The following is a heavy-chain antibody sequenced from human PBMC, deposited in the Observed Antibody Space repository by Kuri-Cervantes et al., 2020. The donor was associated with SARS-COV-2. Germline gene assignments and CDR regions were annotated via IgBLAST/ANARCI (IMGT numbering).Heavy chain of an antibody. J-gene: IGHJ6*02. Sequence: GESLKISCAASGIIFSNYRMSWVRQAPGKGLEWVANIKEDGNGKNYVDSVKGRFTISRDNAKNSLYLQMNSMSAEDTAVYYCARDLIDTVLRLDAMDVWGQGTMVTVSS. CDR2: IKEDGNGK. D-gene: IGHD2/OR15-2a*01. CDR1: GIIFSNYR. CDR3: ARDLIDTVLRLDAMDV. V-gene: IGHV3-7*01.